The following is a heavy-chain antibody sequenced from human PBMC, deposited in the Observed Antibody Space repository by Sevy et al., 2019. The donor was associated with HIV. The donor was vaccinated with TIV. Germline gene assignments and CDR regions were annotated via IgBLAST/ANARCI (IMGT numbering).Heavy chain of an antibody. D-gene: IGHD4-17*01. CDR3: AKGRGTTVTTDWFDP. V-gene: IGHV3-23*01. CDR1: GFTFSIYA. Sequence: GGSLRLSCAASGFTFSIYAMSWVRQAPGKGLEWVSIISDSGDSKYYADSVKGRFTISRDNSKNTLYLQMNSLGAEDTAVYYCAKGRGTTVTTDWFDPWGQGTLVTVSS. J-gene: IGHJ5*02. CDR2: ISDSGDSK.